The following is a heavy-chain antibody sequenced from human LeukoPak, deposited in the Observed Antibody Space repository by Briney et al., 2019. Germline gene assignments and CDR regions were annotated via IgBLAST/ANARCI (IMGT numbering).Heavy chain of an antibody. D-gene: IGHD1-7*01. CDR3: ARGTGNYNYLDT. CDR2: LFHSGAT. J-gene: IGHJ4*02. CDR1: GGYIGSYY. V-gene: IGHV4-59*08. Sequence: SDTLSLTCSVSGGYIGSYYWPCIRPPPGEGVVGCGYLFHSGATKYATSLKARVTISLDMPKTLFSLRLHCVTATHTAVFFCARGTGNYNYLDTWGQRTLVIVSS.